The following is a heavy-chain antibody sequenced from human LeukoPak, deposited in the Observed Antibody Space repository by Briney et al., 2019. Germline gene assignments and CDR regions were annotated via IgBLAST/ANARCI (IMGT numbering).Heavy chain of an antibody. V-gene: IGHV1-18*01. Sequence: GASVKVSCKASGGTFSSYAISWVRQAPGQGLEWMGWISAYNGNTNYAQKLQGRVTMTTDTSTSTAYMELRSLRSDDTAVYYCARRGYSGYDLGYWGQGTLVTVSS. CDR3: ARRGYSGYDLGY. J-gene: IGHJ4*02. CDR2: ISAYNGNT. D-gene: IGHD5-12*01. CDR1: GGTFSSYA.